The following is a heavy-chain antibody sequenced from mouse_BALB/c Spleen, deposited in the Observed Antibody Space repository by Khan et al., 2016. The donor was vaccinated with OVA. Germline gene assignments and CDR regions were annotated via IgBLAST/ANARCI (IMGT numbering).Heavy chain of an antibody. CDR2: IWSDGTT. CDR3: ARQPYFHYYVMDY. D-gene: IGHD2-10*01. V-gene: IGHV2-6-1*01. J-gene: IGHJ4*01. CDR1: GFSLTNYG. Sequence: QVQLKESGPGLVAPSQSLSITCTISGFSLTNYGVHWVRQPPGKGLEWLVVIWSDGTTTYDSATKSRLTISKDNSKSQVFLKMDSLQTDDTAMYYCARQPYFHYYVMDYWGQGTSVTVSS.